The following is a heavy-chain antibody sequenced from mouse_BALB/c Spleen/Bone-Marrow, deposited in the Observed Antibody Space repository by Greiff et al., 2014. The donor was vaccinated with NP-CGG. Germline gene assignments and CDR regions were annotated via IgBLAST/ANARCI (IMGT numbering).Heavy chain of an antibody. D-gene: IGHD1-3*01. Sequence: EVKLMESGAELVKPGASVKLSCSASGFNIKDTYMHWVKQRPEQGLEWIGRIDPANGNTKYDPKFQDKATITADTSSNTVDLQLSSLTFEDTAVYYCARQEFAIYWYFDVWDVGTTVTVSS. J-gene: IGHJ1*01. CDR1: GFNIKDTY. CDR3: ARQEFAIYWYFDV. CDR2: IDPANGNT. V-gene: IGHV14-3*02.